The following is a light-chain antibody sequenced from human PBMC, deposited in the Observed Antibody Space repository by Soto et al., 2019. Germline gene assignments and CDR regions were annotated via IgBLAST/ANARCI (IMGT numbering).Light chain of an antibody. Sequence: QSALTQPASVSGSPGQSITISCTGTSSDVGGYNYVSWYQQHPGKAPKLMIYEVSNRPSGVSNRLSGSKSGNTASLTISGLQAEDEADYYCSSYRSSSTYVFGTGTKLTVL. CDR2: EVS. J-gene: IGLJ1*01. CDR1: SSDVGGYNY. V-gene: IGLV2-14*01. CDR3: SSYRSSSTYV.